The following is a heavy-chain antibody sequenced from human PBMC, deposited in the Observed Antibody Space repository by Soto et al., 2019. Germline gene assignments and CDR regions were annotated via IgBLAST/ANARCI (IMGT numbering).Heavy chain of an antibody. CDR1: GGSISSYY. V-gene: IGHV4-59*01. Sequence: PSETLSLTCTASGGSISSYYWSWIRQPPGKGLEWIGYIYYSGSTNYNPSLKSRVTISVDTSKNQFSLKLSSVTAADTAVYYCARVGWEPYYYDSSGYSDWCFDLWGRRTLVTVCS. CDR2: IYYSGST. J-gene: IGHJ2*01. CDR3: ARVGWEPYYYDSSGYSDWCFDL. D-gene: IGHD3-22*01.